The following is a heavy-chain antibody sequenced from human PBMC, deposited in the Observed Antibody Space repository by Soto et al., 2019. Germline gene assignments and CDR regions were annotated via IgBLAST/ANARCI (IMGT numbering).Heavy chain of an antibody. Sequence: KTSETLSLTCTVSGGSISSYYWSWIRQPPGKGLEWIGYIYYSGSTNYNPSLKSRVTISVDTSKNQFSLKLSSVTAADTAVYYCARISVAGPYYYGMDVWGQGTTVTVSS. CDR2: IYYSGST. V-gene: IGHV4-59*01. D-gene: IGHD6-19*01. J-gene: IGHJ6*02. CDR3: ARISVAGPYYYGMDV. CDR1: GGSISSYY.